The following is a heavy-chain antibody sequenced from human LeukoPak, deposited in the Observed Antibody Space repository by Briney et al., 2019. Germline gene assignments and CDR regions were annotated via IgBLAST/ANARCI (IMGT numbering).Heavy chain of an antibody. CDR3: ARETSTSFDY. J-gene: IGHJ4*02. CDR2: MNSDGSST. Sequence: GGSLRLPCAASGFTFSSYWMHWVRQAPGKGLVWVSRMNSDGSSTSYADSVKGRFTISRDNAKNTLYLQMNSLRVEDTAVYSCARETSTSFDYWSQGTLVTVSS. CDR1: GFTFSSYW. V-gene: IGHV3-74*01. D-gene: IGHD6-6*01.